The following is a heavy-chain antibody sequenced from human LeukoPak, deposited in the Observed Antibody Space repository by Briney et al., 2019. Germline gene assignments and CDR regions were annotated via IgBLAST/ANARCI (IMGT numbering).Heavy chain of an antibody. J-gene: IGHJ5*02. CDR3: ARGPGGWFGELLEYWFDP. CDR2: MNPNSGNT. CDR1: GYTFTSYD. Sequence: ASVKVSCKASGYTFTSYDINWVRQATGQGLEWMGWMNPNSGNTGYAQKFQGRVTMTRNTSISTAYMELSSLRSEDTAVYYCARGPGGWFGELLEYWFDPWGQGTLVTVSS. V-gene: IGHV1-8*01. D-gene: IGHD3-10*01.